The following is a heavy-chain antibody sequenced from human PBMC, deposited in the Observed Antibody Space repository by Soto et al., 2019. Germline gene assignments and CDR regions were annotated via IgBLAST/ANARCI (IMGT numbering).Heavy chain of an antibody. Sequence: QVQLQQWGAGLLKPSETLSLTCAVYGGSFSGYYWSWIRQPPGKGLEWIGEINHSGSTNYNPSLKSRVTISVDTSKNQFSLKLSSVTAADTAVYYCARGPVVPAASKRGCDYWGQGTLVTVSS. CDR1: GGSFSGYY. CDR3: ARGPVVPAASKRGCDY. J-gene: IGHJ4*02. V-gene: IGHV4-34*01. D-gene: IGHD2-2*01. CDR2: INHSGST.